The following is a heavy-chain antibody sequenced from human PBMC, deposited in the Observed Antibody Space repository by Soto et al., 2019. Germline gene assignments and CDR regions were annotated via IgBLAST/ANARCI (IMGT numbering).Heavy chain of an antibody. Sequence: GGSLRLSCAASGFTFSSYGVHWVRQAPGKGLEWVAVIWYDGSNKYYADSVKGRFTISRDNSKNTLYLQMNSLRAEDTAVYYCATHGEYFFFCKGTATTLIDS. CDR1: GFTFSSYG. CDR2: IWYDGSNK. CDR3: ATHGEYFFFCKGTATTLIDS. J-gene: IGHJ5*01. D-gene: IGHD3-3*01. V-gene: IGHV3-33*01.